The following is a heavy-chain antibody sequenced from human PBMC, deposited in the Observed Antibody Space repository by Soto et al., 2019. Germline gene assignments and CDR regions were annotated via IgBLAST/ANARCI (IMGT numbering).Heavy chain of an antibody. V-gene: IGHV1-18*01. CDR2: ISAYNGNT. D-gene: IGHD5-18*01. CDR3: XXXAMVENXXXYSXGMDV. J-gene: IGHJ6*01. Sequence: GASVKVSCKASGYTFTSYGISWVRQAPGQGLEWMGWISAYNGNTNYAQXLQGRVTMTTDTSTSTAXMELRSLRSDDTAVXXXXXXAMVENXXXYSXGMDVXXXGTTV. CDR1: GYTFTSYG.